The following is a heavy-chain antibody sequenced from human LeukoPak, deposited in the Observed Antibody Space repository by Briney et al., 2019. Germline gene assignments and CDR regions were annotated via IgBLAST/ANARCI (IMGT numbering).Heavy chain of an antibody. CDR2: ISAYNGNT. V-gene: IGHV1-18*01. Sequence: GASVKVSCKASGYTFTSYGISWVRQAPGQGLEWMGWISAYNGNTNYAQKLQGRVTMTTDTSTSTAYMELRSLRSDDTAVYYCARASLVTIFAGVNTDYWGQGTLVTVSS. D-gene: IGHD4-11*01. J-gene: IGHJ4*02. CDR3: ARASLVTIFAGVNTDY. CDR1: GYTFTSYG.